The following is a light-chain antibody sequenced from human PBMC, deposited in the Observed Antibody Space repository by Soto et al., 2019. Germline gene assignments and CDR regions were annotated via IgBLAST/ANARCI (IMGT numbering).Light chain of an antibody. CDR2: EGT. CDR3: CTYAGSSSVV. CDR1: SSDVGSYNL. Sequence: QSALTQPASVSGSPGQSITVSCTGTSSDVGSYNLVSWYQQHPGKAPKLMIYEGTKRPSGVSNRFSGSKSGNTASLTISGLKDEDAANYYGCTYAGSSSVVFGGGTKVTGL. J-gene: IGLJ2*01. V-gene: IGLV2-23*01.